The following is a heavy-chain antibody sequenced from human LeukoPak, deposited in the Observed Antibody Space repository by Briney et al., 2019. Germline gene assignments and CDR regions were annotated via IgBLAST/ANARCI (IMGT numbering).Heavy chain of an antibody. Sequence: GGSLRLSCAASGFTVSSNYMSWVRQAPGKGLEWVSVIYSGGSTYYAGSVKGRFTISRDNSKNTLYLQMNSLRAEDTAVYYCASHGSSSWYYYGMDVWGQGTTVTVSS. V-gene: IGHV3-66*04. CDR2: IYSGGST. J-gene: IGHJ6*02. CDR3: ASHGSSSWYYYGMDV. D-gene: IGHD6-13*01. CDR1: GFTVSSNY.